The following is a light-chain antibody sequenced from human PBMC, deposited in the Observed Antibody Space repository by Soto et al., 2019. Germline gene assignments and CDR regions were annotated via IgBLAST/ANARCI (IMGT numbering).Light chain of an antibody. Sequence: EIVLTQFPGTLSLSPGERATLSCRASQSLASNFLAWYQQKPGQPPRLLIYGASSRATGIPGRFSGSGSGTDFTLTISRLEPEDFAVYYCQQYGSSLSWTFGQGTKVDIK. J-gene: IGKJ1*01. CDR3: QQYGSSLSWT. V-gene: IGKV3-20*01. CDR1: QSLASNF. CDR2: GAS.